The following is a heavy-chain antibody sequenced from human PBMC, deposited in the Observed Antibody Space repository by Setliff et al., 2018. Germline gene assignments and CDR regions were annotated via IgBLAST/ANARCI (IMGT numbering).Heavy chain of an antibody. J-gene: IGHJ4*02. D-gene: IGHD6-19*01. V-gene: IGHV4-38-2*02. CDR3: ARVGDSSGWYFSRYFDY. CDR2: IYHSGST. CDR1: GYSISSGYY. Sequence: PSETLSLTCTVSGYSISSGYYWGWIRQPPGKGLEWIGSIYHSGSTYYNPSLKSRVTISVDTSKNQFSLKLSSVTAADTAVYYCARVGDSSGWYFSRYFDYWGQGTPVTVSS.